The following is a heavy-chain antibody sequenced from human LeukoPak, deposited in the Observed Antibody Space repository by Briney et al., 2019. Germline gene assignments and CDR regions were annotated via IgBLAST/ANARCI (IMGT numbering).Heavy chain of an antibody. J-gene: IGHJ6*03. CDR2: IYYSGST. V-gene: IGHV4-59*01. CDR3: ARDQAAAAAELNYYYYMDV. CDR1: GGSISSYY. Sequence: SETLSLTCTVSGGSISSYYWSWIRQPPGKGLEWIGYIYYSGSTNYNPSLKSRVTISVDTSKNQFSLKLSSVTAADTAVYYCARDQAAAAAELNYYYYMDVWGKGTTVTVSS. D-gene: IGHD6-13*01.